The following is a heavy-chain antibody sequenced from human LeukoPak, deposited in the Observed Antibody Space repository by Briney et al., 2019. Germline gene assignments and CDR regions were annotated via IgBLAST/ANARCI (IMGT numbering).Heavy chain of an antibody. V-gene: IGHV4-59*08. J-gene: IGHJ5*02. Sequence: SEPLSLTCTVSGDSIITYYGSCIRHPPGKGLEWLGYISYSGITNYNPPLESRVTISIDTSKSQFSVKVTSVPAADTAVYYCARHSAGWALIWFDPWGQGTLVTVSS. D-gene: IGHD6-19*01. CDR3: ARHSAGWALIWFDP. CDR1: GDSIITYY. CDR2: ISYSGIT.